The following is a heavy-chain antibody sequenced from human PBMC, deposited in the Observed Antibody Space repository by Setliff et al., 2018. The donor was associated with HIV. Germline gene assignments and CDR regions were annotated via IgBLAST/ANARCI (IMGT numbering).Heavy chain of an antibody. CDR3: ARNVGGLRSAVNWFDP. V-gene: IGHV4-59*08. CDR1: GVSISNYY. Sequence: SETLSLTCSVSGVSISNYYWSWIRQPPGKGLELIGFIYSSGSTNYNPSLKSRVTISVDTSKNQFSLKLNSVTAADTAVYYCARNVGGLRSAVNWFDPWGQGTLVTVSS. J-gene: IGHJ5*02. CDR2: IYSSGST. D-gene: IGHD4-17*01.